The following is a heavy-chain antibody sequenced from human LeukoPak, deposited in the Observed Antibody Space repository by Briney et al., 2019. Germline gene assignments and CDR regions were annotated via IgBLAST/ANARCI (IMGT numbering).Heavy chain of an antibody. V-gene: IGHV3-64*01. CDR2: ISSNGGST. D-gene: IGHD5-18*01. Sequence: PGGSLRLSCAASGFTFSSYAMHWVRQAPGKGLEYVSAISSNGGSTYYANSVKGRFTISRDNSKNTLYLQMGSLRAEDTAVYYCARDPKYSYAYGPDYWGQGTLVTVSS. CDR1: GFTFSSYA. J-gene: IGHJ4*02. CDR3: ARDPKYSYAYGPDY.